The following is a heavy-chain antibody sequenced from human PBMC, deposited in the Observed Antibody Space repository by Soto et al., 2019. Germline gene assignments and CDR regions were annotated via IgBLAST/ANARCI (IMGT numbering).Heavy chain of an antibody. CDR2: IYPSDSDT. J-gene: IGHJ2*01. CDR3: ARPGGSYPNWYFDL. V-gene: IGHV5-51*01. CDR1: AYSFTSYW. D-gene: IGHD1-26*01. Sequence: GESLKISCRGSAYSFTSYWVAWVRQMPGKGLEWMGIIYPSDSDTRYSPSFQGQVTISADKSISTAYLQWSSLKASDTAMYYCARPGGSYPNWYFDLWGRGTLVTVSS.